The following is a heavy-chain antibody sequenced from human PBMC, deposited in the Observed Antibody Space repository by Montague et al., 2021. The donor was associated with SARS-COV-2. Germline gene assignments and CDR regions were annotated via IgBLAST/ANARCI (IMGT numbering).Heavy chain of an antibody. CDR3: ARGTKRVFTYEYDSTGYSNYY. V-gene: IGHV4-34*01. D-gene: IGHD3-22*01. CDR2: INHIGST. Sequence: SETLSLTCAVYGGSFSGYYWSWIRQPPGKGLEWIGEINHIGSTKYNPSLKSRVTISVDTSKNQFSLKLSSVTAADTAVYYCARGTKRVFTYEYDSTGYSNYYWGQGTLVTVSS. J-gene: IGHJ4*02. CDR1: GGSFSGYY.